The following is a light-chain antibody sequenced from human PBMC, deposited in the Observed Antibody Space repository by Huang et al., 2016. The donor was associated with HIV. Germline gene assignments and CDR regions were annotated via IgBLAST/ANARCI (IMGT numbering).Light chain of an antibody. Sequence: DIQMTQSPSSLSASVGDRVTITCRARQCISSYLNWYQQKPGKAPKLLIYTGTSWHSGVPSRFSGNGSGTDFTLTIRSLQPEDLATYYCQQSYGIPLTFGGGTQVEIK. CDR3: QQSYGIPLT. CDR1: QCISSY. V-gene: IGKV1-39*01. J-gene: IGKJ4*01. CDR2: TGT.